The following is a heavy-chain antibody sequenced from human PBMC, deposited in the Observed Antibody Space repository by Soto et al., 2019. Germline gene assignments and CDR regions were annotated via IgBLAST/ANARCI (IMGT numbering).Heavy chain of an antibody. CDR2: INPSGGST. V-gene: IGHV1-46*03. Sequence: QVQLVQSGAEVKKPGASVKVSCKASGYTFTSYYMHWVRQAPGQGLEWMGIINPSGGSTSYAQKFQGRVTMTRDTSTSTVYMELSSLRSEDTAVYYCARESGSGSLYNWFDPWGQGTLVTVSS. J-gene: IGHJ5*02. CDR1: GYTFTSYY. CDR3: ARESGSGSLYNWFDP. D-gene: IGHD3-10*01.